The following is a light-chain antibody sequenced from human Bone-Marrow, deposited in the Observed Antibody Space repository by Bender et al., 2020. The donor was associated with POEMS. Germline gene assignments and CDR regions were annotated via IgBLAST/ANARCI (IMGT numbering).Light chain of an antibody. CDR3: CSYAGGLYV. Sequence: QSVLTQPPLVSGAPGQRVIISCTGSSSNIGAGSDVNWYQPLPGTGTKVFIYGNNNRHSGVPDRISGCKSGNRDYLTISGRQAEDEDDYYCCSYAGGLYVFGVGSKVTFL. J-gene: IGLJ1*01. CDR1: SSNIGAGSD. V-gene: IGLV1-40*01. CDR2: GNN.